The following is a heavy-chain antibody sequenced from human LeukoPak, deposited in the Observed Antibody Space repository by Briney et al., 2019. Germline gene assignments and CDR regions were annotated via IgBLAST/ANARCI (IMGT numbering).Heavy chain of an antibody. V-gene: IGHV3-23*01. Sequence: GGSLRLACETSGFTFNKYAVSWVRQAPGKGLEWVSSIRGGGTTYYADSVKGRFTISRDSSQNTLYLQVNSLRAEDAAVYLCARGWSSVSYYFQYWGQGTLVTVSS. CDR2: IRGGGTT. CDR1: GFTFNKYA. D-gene: IGHD6-13*01. CDR3: ARGWSSVSYYFQY. J-gene: IGHJ4*02.